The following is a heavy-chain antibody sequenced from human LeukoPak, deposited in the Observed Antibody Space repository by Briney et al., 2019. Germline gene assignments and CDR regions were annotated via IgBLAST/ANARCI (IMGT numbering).Heavy chain of an antibody. CDR3: ASPYCGSTSCPVGY. J-gene: IGHJ4*02. CDR1: GFTFDDYA. V-gene: IGHV3-43D*04. CDR2: ISWDGGST. D-gene: IGHD2-2*01. Sequence: GGSLRLSCAASGFTFDDYAMHWVRQAPGKGLEWVSLISWDGGSTYYADSVKGRFTISRDNSRNSLYLQMNSLRAEDTALYYCASPYCGSTSCPVGYWGQGTLVTVSS.